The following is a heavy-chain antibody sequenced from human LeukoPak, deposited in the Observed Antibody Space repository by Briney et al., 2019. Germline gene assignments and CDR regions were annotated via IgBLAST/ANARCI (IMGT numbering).Heavy chain of an antibody. CDR3: AKGPQLGVRFADY. CDR1: GFTFNTYA. Sequence: GGSLRLSCAASGFTFNTYAMSWVRQTPGEGLEWVSSISDSGASTYYADSVKGRSTISRDNSKNTLYLQMNSLRVEDTAVYYCAKGPQLGVRFADYWGQGTLVTVSS. V-gene: IGHV3-23*01. CDR2: ISDSGAST. D-gene: IGHD3-3*01. J-gene: IGHJ4*02.